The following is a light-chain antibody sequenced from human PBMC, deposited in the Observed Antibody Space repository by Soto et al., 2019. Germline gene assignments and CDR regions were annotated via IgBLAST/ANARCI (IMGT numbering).Light chain of an antibody. Sequence: EIVLTQSPGTLSLSPGERATLSCRASQSVSSSYLAWYQQKPGQAPRLLIYAASSRATGIPERFSGSGAGTDFPLTISRLEPEDVAVYCWQQYGSSPFTFGPGTKVDIK. CDR3: QQYGSSPFT. CDR1: QSVSSSY. V-gene: IGKV3-20*01. CDR2: AAS. J-gene: IGKJ3*01.